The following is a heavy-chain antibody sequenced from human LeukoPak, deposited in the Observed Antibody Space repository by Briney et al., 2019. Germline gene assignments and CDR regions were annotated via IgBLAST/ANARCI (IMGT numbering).Heavy chain of an antibody. CDR1: GGSFSGYY. D-gene: IGHD2-2*01. CDR3: ARLTGLVVPAATDGTVGSYYYYGMDV. V-gene: IGHV4-34*01. J-gene: IGHJ6*02. Sequence: SETLSLTCAVYGGSFSGYYWSWIRQPPGKGLEWIGEINHSGSTNYNPSLKRRVTISVDTSKNQFSLKLSSVTAADTAVYYCARLTGLVVPAATDGTVGSYYYYGMDVWGQGTTVTVSS. CDR2: INHSGST.